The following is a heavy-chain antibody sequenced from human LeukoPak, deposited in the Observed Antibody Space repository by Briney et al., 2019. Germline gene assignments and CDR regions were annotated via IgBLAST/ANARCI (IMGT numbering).Heavy chain of an antibody. Sequence: SETLSLTCTVSGGSISSSSYYWGWIRQPPGKGLECIGNIYYSGSTYYNPSLKSRVTISVDTSKNQFSLKLSSVTAADTAVYYCARDIPVKAFTPSPFDYWGQGTLVTVSS. CDR2: IYYSGST. D-gene: IGHD2-2*01. J-gene: IGHJ4*02. CDR3: ARDIPVKAFTPSPFDY. CDR1: GGSISSSSYY. V-gene: IGHV4-39*02.